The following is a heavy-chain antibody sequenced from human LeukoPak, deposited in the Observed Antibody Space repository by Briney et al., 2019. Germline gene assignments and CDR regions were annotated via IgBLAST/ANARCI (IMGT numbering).Heavy chain of an antibody. D-gene: IGHD1-26*01. CDR3: ARGYSGSYRIDY. J-gene: IGHJ4*02. CDR2: NPDGTTT. Sequence: PGGSLRPSCAASGFTFSNYWVHWVRQAPGMGLVWVSRNPDGTTTSYADSVKGRFTISRDNAKNTLYLQMNSLRAEDTAVYYCARGYSGSYRIDYWGQGTLVTVSS. CDR1: GFTFSNYW. V-gene: IGHV3-74*01.